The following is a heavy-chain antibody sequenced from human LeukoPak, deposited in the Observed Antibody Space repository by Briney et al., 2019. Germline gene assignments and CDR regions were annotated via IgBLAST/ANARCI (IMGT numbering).Heavy chain of an antibody. Sequence: ASVKVSCKASGYTFTSYYMHWVRQAPGQGLEWVGIINPSGRSTTYAQKFQGRVTITRDTSTSTVYMELSSLRSEDTAVYYCARERVDAYYYAMDVWGQGTTVIVFS. CDR2: INPSGRST. V-gene: IGHV1-46*01. CDR1: GYTFTSYY. CDR3: ARERVDAYYYAMDV. J-gene: IGHJ6*02. D-gene: IGHD2-15*01.